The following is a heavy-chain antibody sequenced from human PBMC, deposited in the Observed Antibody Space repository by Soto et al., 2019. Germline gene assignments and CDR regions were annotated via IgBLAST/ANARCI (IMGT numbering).Heavy chain of an antibody. D-gene: IGHD5-18*01. J-gene: IGHJ4*02. CDR1: GGSISGYH. CDR2: IYNIGST. V-gene: IGHV4-59*08. CDR3: ARHPGYGLYYFDY. Sequence: SETLSLTCTVSGGSISGYHWSWLRQPPGKGLEWIGYIYNIGSTNYNPSLRSRVTMSIDTSQEQFSLKLSSVTAADTAVYYCARHPGYGLYYFDYWGQGTLVTVSS.